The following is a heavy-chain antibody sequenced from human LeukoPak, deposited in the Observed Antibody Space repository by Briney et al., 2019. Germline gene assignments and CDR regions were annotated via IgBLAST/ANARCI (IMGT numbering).Heavy chain of an antibody. Sequence: GGSLRLSCAASGFKFSDHYIDWVRQAPGKGLEWVSAISGSGGSTYYADSVRGRFTISRDNSKNTLYLQMSSLRVEDTAVYYCAKPRQYSSGWTASDYWGQGTLVTVSS. J-gene: IGHJ4*02. V-gene: IGHV3-23*01. D-gene: IGHD6-19*01. CDR1: GFKFSDHY. CDR2: ISGSGGST. CDR3: AKPRQYSSGWTASDY.